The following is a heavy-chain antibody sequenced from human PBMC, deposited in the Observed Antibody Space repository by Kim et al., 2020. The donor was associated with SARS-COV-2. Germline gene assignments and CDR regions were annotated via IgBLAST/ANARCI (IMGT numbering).Heavy chain of an antibody. CDR3: ARDRGGNYDYYFDL. CDR2: IYYTGNT. D-gene: IGHD5-12*01. J-gene: IGHJ2*01. CDR1: SGAIGSYS. V-gene: IGHV4-59*01. Sequence: SETLSLTCTVSSGAIGSYSWNWIRQSPGKGLEWIGYIYYTGNTNYNPSLKSRVTMSVDTSKNQFSLSLRSVTAADTAVYYCARDRGGNYDYYFDLWGRGTLVTVSS.